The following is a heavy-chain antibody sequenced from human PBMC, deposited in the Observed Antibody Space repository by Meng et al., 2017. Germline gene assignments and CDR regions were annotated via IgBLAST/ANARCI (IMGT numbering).Heavy chain of an antibody. CDR3: ASWIYSCGWQ. D-gene: IGHD6-19*01. CDR2: IYHGGNT. Sequence: HVQLQELGPGMVKPSGTLSLTCVVSGGSISSVDWWSWVRQPPGKGLEWIGEIYHGGNTNYNPSLKSRVTISIDKSENQFSLKLSSVTAADTAVYYCASWIYSCGWQWGQGTLVTVPS. CDR1: GGSISSVDW. V-gene: IGHV4/OR15-8*02. J-gene: IGHJ4*02.